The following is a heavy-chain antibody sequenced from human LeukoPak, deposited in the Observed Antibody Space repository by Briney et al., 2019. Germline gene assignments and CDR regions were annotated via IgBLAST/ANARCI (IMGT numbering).Heavy chain of an antibody. Sequence: GGSLRLSCAASGFTFSSYWMNWVRQAPGKGLVWVSRINSDGSSTSYADSVKGRFTISRDNAKNTLYLQMNNLRGEDTAVYYCARGTGYSVFDYWGQGTLVTVSS. D-gene: IGHD5-24*01. CDR3: ARGTGYSVFDY. J-gene: IGHJ4*02. CDR2: INSDGSST. CDR1: GFTFSSYW. V-gene: IGHV3-74*01.